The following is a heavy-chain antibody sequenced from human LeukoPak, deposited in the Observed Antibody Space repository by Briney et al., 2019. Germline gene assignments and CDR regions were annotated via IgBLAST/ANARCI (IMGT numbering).Heavy chain of an antibody. V-gene: IGHV4-34*01. CDR1: GGPFSGYY. CDR3: ARRFAPSRNDAFDI. CDR2: INQSGST. D-gene: IGHD3-10*01. Sequence: SETLSLTCAVYGGPFSGYYWSWIRQSPGKGLEWIGEINQSGSTTYKPSLKGRVTISVDTSKTQFSLKLSSVTAADTAVYYCARRFAPSRNDAFDIWGQGTMVTVSS. J-gene: IGHJ3*02.